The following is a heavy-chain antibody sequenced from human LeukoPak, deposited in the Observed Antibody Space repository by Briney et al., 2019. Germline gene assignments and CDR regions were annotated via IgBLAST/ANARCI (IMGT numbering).Heavy chain of an antibody. CDR2: IYYSGTT. J-gene: IGHJ4*02. D-gene: IGHD7-27*01. V-gene: IGHV4-31*03. Sequence: NPSQTLSLTCTVSGGSISSGGYYWSWIRQLPGKGLEWIGCIYYSGTTSYNPSLKSRLTISLDTSENQFSLKLSSVTAADTAVYYCARGSTGDKSNNWGQGTLVTVSS. CDR3: ARGSTGDKSNN. CDR1: GGSISSGGYY.